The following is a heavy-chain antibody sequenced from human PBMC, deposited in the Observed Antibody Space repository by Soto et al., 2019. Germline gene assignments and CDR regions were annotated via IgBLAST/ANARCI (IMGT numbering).Heavy chain of an antibody. CDR3: ARDLGYGDSQFAY. CDR2: IYYSGST. V-gene: IGHV4-30-4*01. CDR1: GGSISSGDYY. J-gene: IGHJ4*02. D-gene: IGHD4-17*01. Sequence: SQTLSHTCTVSGGSISSGDYYWSWIRQPPEKSLEWIGYIYYSGSTYYNPSLKSRVTISVDTSKNQFSLKLSSVTAADSAVYYGARDLGYGDSQFAYWGKGTLVTVSS.